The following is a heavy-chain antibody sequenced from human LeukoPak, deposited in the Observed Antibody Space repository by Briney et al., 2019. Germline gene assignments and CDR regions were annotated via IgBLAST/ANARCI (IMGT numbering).Heavy chain of an antibody. J-gene: IGHJ3*02. Sequence: SETLSLTCTVSGGSISSYYWSWIRQPPGQGLEWIGYIYYSGSTNYNPSLKSRVTISVDTSKNQFSLKLSSVTAADTAVYYCATEGIVGATRGAVAFDIWGQGTMVTVSS. CDR1: GGSISSYY. D-gene: IGHD1-26*01. V-gene: IGHV4-59*01. CDR2: IYYSGST. CDR3: ATEGIVGATRGAVAFDI.